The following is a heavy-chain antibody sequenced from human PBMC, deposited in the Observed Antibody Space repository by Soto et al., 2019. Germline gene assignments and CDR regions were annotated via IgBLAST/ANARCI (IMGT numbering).Heavy chain of an antibody. CDR3: AXXWKGAEGFDP. V-gene: IGHV1-18*01. CDR2: IGADNGDT. Sequence: QVQLVQSGAEVKKPGASVKVSCKASGYTFSTYGFSWVRQAPGQGLEWMGWIGADNGDTNYAQNFQGRVTMTTDTSTTTSYMELRSLTSXDTAVYFCAXXWKGAEGFDPWGQGTLVTVSS. D-gene: IGHD1-1*01. CDR1: GYTFSTYG. J-gene: IGHJ5*02.